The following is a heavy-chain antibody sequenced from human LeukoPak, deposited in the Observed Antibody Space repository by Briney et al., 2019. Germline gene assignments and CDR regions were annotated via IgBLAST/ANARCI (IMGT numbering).Heavy chain of an antibody. J-gene: IGHJ4*02. CDR3: ARPATGYCSSAGCHWDS. D-gene: IGHD2-2*01. Sequence: PGGSLRLSCAASGVTFSTHSMYWVRNAPGQGLEWVSSISASSNFIHHAESVRGRFTISRDNAKNSLYLQMNSLGAQDTAVYYCARPATGYCSSAGCHWDSWGQGTLVTVSS. V-gene: IGHV3-21*01. CDR2: ISASSNFI. CDR1: GVTFSTHS.